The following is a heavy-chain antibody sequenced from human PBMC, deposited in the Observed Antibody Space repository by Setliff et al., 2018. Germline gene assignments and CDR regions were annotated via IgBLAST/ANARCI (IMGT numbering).Heavy chain of an antibody. CDR3: ARAYYGTVNGYSSYYGLDV. CDR1: GFTFSSYA. D-gene: IGHD3-9*01. V-gene: IGHV3-30*04. J-gene: IGHJ6*02. Sequence: GGSLRLSCAASGFTFSSYAMHWVRQAPGKGLEWVAVISYDGSSAMYAASVKGRFTVSRDNAKNTLYLQMNSLRAEDTAVYYCARAYYGTVNGYSSYYGLDVWGQGTTVTVSS. CDR2: ISYDGSSA.